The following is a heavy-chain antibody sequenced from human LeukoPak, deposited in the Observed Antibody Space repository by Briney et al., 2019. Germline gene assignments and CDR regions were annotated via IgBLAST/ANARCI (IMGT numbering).Heavy chain of an antibody. CDR2: IYYSGGT. D-gene: IGHD3-22*01. Sequence: SETLSLTCTVSGGSISSSSYYWGWIRQPPGKGLEWIGSIYYSGGTYYNPSLKSRVTISVDTSKNQFSLKLSSVTAADTAVYYCASYYYDSSGGFDYWGQGTLVTVSS. J-gene: IGHJ4*02. V-gene: IGHV4-39*01. CDR3: ASYYYDSSGGFDY. CDR1: GGSISSSSYY.